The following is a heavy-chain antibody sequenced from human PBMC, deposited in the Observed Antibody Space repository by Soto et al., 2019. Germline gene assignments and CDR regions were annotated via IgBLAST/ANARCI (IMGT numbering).Heavy chain of an antibody. V-gene: IGHV1-2*04. CDR2: INPNSGGT. Sequence: VASVKVSCKASGYTFTGYYMHWVRQAPGQGLEWMGWINPNSGGTNYAQKFQGWVTMTRDTSISTAYMELSRLRSDDTAVYYCARDMDDIVVVLAAIWHTGPHPVVFAYWGQGSLVTVSS. J-gene: IGHJ4*02. CDR1: GYTFTGYY. CDR3: ARDMDDIVVVLAAIWHTGPHPVVFAY. D-gene: IGHD2-2*01.